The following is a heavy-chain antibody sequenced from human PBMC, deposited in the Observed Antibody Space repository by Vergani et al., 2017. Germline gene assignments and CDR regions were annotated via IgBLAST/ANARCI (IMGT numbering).Heavy chain of an antibody. V-gene: IGHV4-34*01. CDR3: ARAGGHRSYYYMDV. D-gene: IGHD1-14*01. J-gene: IGHJ6*03. CDR1: GGSFSGYY. CDR2: INHSGST. Sequence: QVQLQQWGAGLLKPSETLSLTCAVYGGSFSGYYWNWIRQPPGKGLEWIGEINHSGSTNYNPSLKGRVTISVDTSKNQFSLKLSSVTAADTAVYYCARAGGHRSYYYMDVWGKGTTVTVSS.